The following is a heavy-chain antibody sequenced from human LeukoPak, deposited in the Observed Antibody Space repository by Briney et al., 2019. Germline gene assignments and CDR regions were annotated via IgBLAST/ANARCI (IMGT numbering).Heavy chain of an antibody. CDR1: GFTFSAYS. CDR2: ISSSSGEV. V-gene: IGHV3-21*06. CDR3: ARGGGANNWDYYFDY. J-gene: IGHJ4*02. Sequence: SGGSLRVSCAASGFTFSAYSMNWIRQAPGKGLEWVSSISSSSGEVYYADSVRGRFTISRDAAENSLYLQVNNLRAEDTAGYYCARGGGANNWDYYFDYWGRGTLVTVSS. D-gene: IGHD1-1*01.